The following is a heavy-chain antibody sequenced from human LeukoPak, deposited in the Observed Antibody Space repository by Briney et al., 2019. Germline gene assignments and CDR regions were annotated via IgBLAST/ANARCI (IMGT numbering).Heavy chain of an antibody. CDR3: VRTPPNWGFDY. Sequence: ASVNVSCTASGYTFTSYYMHWVRQAPGQGLEWMGWMSPNSGDTGYAQKFQGRVTMTSDSSISTAYMELSSLRSEDTAIYYCVRTPPNWGFDYWGQGTLVTVSS. D-gene: IGHD7-27*01. CDR2: MSPNSGDT. V-gene: IGHV1-8*02. CDR1: GYTFTSYY. J-gene: IGHJ4*02.